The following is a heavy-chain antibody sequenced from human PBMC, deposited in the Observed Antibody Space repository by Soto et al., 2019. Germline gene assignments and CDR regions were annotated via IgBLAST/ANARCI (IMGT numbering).Heavy chain of an antibody. D-gene: IGHD3-16*02. Sequence: QIQLVESGGGVVQPGRSLRLSCAASGFAVRSYGMHWVRQVPGRGLDWLSVISCDKHTIHYAGSVRGRFTISRDNSKNTVYLDIKNLRPEDTAIYYWAKGGATAAVIDYWGQGTLVTVSP. V-gene: IGHV3-30*18. J-gene: IGHJ4*02. CDR3: AKGGATAAVIDY. CDR1: GFAVRSYG. CDR2: ISCDKHTI.